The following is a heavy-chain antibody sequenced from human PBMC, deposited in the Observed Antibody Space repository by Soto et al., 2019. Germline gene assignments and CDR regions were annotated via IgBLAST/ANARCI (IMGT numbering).Heavy chain of an antibody. CDR2: ISSSSSYT. CDR3: ARDRTYYYDR. J-gene: IGHJ3*01. V-gene: IGHV3-21*05. CDR1: GLTFSSFS. D-gene: IGHD3-22*01. Sequence: GGSLRLSCAASGLTFSSFSFNWIRQAPGKGLEWVSYISSSSSYTNYADSVKGRFTISRDNAKNSLYLQMNSLRAEDTAVYYCARDRTYYYDRGGKGTMVTVPS.